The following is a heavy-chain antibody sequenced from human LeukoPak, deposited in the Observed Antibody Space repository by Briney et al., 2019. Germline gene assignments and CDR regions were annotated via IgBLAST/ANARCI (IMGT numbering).Heavy chain of an antibody. V-gene: IGHV3-30*02. J-gene: IGHJ4*02. Sequence: PGGSLRLSCTASGFAFRSHAMHWVRQAPGKGLEWVAFIRYDGSKKFYADSVKGRFTISRDNYKNTLYLQLTSLSDDDTAVYFCARNSGWYGISWGQGTLVIVSS. CDR2: IRYDGSKK. CDR3: ARNSGWYGIS. D-gene: IGHD6-19*01. CDR1: GFAFRSHA.